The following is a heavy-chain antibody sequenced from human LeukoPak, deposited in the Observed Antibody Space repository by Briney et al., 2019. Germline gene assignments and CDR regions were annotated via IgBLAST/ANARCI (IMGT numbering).Heavy chain of an antibody. J-gene: IGHJ3*02. V-gene: IGHV5-51*01. CDR1: GTTFPGVW. CDR3: ARAKRYSVNYYRGAFDI. CDR2: SFPGDSET. D-gene: IGHD1-26*01. Sequence: GASLQISCQGAGTTFPGVWRAGGRPLPGKGLEEIGISFPGDSETSDNPSFEGQVTISVDTSVSTAFLQWRSLKASDTATYFCARAKRYSVNYYRGAFDIWGQGAPVTVSS.